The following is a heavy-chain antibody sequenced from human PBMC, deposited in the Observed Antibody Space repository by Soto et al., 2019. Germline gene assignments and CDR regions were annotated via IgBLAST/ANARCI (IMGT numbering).Heavy chain of an antibody. V-gene: IGHV4-39*01. D-gene: IGHD3-10*01. CDR1: TDSSSFTNSY. CDR3: ARHRIEVVWRGFDF. Sequence: KTSETLSLTCTVSTDSSSFTNSYWGWIRQPPGKGPQWIGSSSYSGGNFYNPSLKGRVVISFDTSKKQSSLQVTSVTAADTAVYFCARHRIEVVWRGFDFWGQGSPVTGSS. J-gene: IGHJ4*02. CDR2: SSYSGGN.